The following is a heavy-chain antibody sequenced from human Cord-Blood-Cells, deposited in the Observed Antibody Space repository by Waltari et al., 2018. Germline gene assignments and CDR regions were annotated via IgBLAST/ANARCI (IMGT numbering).Heavy chain of an antibody. CDR3: AREGYYYDSSGYYFDY. Sequence: QVQLVESGGGVVQPGRALRLSCAASGLTFSSYPIHWVRQPPGKGLEWVAVISYDGSNKYYADSVKGRFTISRDNSKNTLYLQMNSLRAEDTAVYYCAREGYYYDSSGYYFDYWGQGTLVTVSS. D-gene: IGHD3-22*01. J-gene: IGHJ4*02. V-gene: IGHV3-30-3*01. CDR1: GLTFSSYP. CDR2: ISYDGSNK.